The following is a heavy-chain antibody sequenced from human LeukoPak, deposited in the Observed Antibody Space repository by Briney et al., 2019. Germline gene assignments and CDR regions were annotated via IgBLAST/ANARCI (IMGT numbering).Heavy chain of an antibody. V-gene: IGHV4-59*01. J-gene: IGHJ4*02. Sequence: TSETLSLTCTVSGGSISSYYWSWIRQPPGKGLEGIGYIYYSESTNYNPSLKSRVTISVDTSKNQFSLKLSSVTAADTAVYYCARVLIVPAAIQFDYWGQGTLVTVSS. CDR2: IYYSEST. CDR1: GGSISSYY. D-gene: IGHD2-2*01. CDR3: ARVLIVPAAIQFDY.